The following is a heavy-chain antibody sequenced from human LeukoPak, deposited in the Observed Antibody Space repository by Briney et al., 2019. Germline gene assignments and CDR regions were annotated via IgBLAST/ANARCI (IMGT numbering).Heavy chain of an antibody. CDR2: INPNSGGT. D-gene: IGHD3-16*02. CDR1: GYTFTGYY. Sequence: ASVKVSCKASGYTFTGYYMHWVRQAPGQGLEWMGWINPNSGGTNYAQKFQGRVTMTRDTSISTAYMELSRLRSDDTAVYYCARDGYELVYDYVWGSYRYSNFDYWGQGTLVTVSS. CDR3: ARDGYELVYDYVWGSYRYSNFDY. J-gene: IGHJ4*02. V-gene: IGHV1-2*02.